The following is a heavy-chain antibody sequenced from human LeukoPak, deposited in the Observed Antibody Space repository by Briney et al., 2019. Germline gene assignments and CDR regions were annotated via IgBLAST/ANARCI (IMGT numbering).Heavy chain of an antibody. CDR2: ISGSGGST. V-gene: IGHV3-23*01. CDR1: GFTFSSYA. CDR3: AKDQGYYDFWSGFDY. Sequence: PGGSLRLSCAASGFTFSSYAMSWVRQAPGKGLEWVSAISGSGGSTYYADSVKGRFTISRDNSKNTLYLQMNSLRAEDTAVSYCAKDQGYYDFWSGFDYWGQGTLVTVSS. D-gene: IGHD3-3*01. J-gene: IGHJ4*02.